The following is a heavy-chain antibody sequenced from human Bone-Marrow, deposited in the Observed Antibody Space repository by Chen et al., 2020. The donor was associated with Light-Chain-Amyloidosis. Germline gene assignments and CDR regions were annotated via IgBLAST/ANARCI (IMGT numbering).Heavy chain of an antibody. J-gene: IGHJ4*02. V-gene: IGHV3-74*01. CDR2: MPTYGTKT. CDR3: ARDRGRFSYNRGGLDS. CDR1: GFTLNTYW. D-gene: IGHD3-10*01. Sequence: EVQLVESGGALVQPGGSLRLSCAASGFTLNTYWMHWVRQPPGGGLVWVARMPTYGTKTVYADSVKGRFTVSRDDAKNTLYLEMNSLRVEDTGLYFCARDRGRFSYNRGGLDSWGQGTLVTVSS.